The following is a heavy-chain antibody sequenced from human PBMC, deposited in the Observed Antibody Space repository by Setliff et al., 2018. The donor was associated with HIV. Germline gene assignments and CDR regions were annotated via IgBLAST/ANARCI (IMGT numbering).Heavy chain of an antibody. D-gene: IGHD2-2*01. CDR3: AREPSTDHGNFDY. J-gene: IGHJ4*02. V-gene: IGHV4-4*07. CDR1: GGSINTDY. CDR2: ISATGTI. Sequence: SETLSLTCTVSGGSINTDYWSWIRQPAGKGLEFLGRISATGTINYNPSLRSRLTLSVDTPNNQFSLKLTSVTAADTAVYFCAREPSTDHGNFDYWGQGTLVTVSS.